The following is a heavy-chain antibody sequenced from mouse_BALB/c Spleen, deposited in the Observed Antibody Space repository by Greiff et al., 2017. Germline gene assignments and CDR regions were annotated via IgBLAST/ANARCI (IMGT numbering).Heavy chain of an antibody. Sequence: EVKLQESGAELVKPGASVKLSCTASGFNIKDTYMHWVKQRPEQGLEWIGRIDPANGNTKYDPKFQGKATITADTSSNTAYLQLSSLTSEDTAVYYCATVLRLRGYAMDYWGQGTSVTVSS. D-gene: IGHD1-2*01. J-gene: IGHJ4*01. CDR1: GFNIKDTY. CDR2: IDPANGNT. V-gene: IGHV14-3*02. CDR3: ATVLRLRGYAMDY.